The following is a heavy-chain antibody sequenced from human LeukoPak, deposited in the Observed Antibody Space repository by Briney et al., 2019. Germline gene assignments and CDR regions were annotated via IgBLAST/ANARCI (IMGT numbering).Heavy chain of an antibody. CDR2: IYYSGST. V-gene: IGHV4-31*03. CDR1: GGSISSGGYY. D-gene: IGHD3-9*01. Sequence: SQTLSLTCTVSGGSISSGGYYWSWIRQHPGKGLEWIGYIYYSGSTYYNPSLKSRVTISVDTSKNQFSLKLSSVTAADTAVYYCASVYYDILTGYSGFGYWGQGTLVTVSS. CDR3: ASVYYDILTGYSGFGY. J-gene: IGHJ4*02.